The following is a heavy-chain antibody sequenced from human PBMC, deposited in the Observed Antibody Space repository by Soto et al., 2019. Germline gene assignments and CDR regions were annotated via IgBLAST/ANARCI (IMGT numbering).Heavy chain of an antibody. Sequence: SETLSLTCAVSGGSISTYNYYWGWIRQPPGKGLEWIGSVYYTGTTYYTPSLQGRVTMSADTSKNTFFLELRSVTAADTAVYFCARGPPIVMGTHIVPRNYYFDYWGQGTLVTVSS. CDR2: VYYTGTT. D-gene: IGHD2-21*01. CDR3: ARGPPIVMGTHIVPRNYYFDY. V-gene: IGHV4-39*02. CDR1: GGSISTYNYY. J-gene: IGHJ4*02.